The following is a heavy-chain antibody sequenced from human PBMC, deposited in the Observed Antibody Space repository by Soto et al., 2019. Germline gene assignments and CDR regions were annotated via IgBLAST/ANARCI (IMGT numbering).Heavy chain of an antibody. V-gene: IGHV4-34*01. D-gene: IGHD6-13*01. CDR1: GGSFSGYY. CDR2: INHSGST. J-gene: IGHJ6*02. CDR3: ARVRRSTDXSSPEDYNYYGMDV. Sequence: SETLSLTCAVYGGSFSGYYWSWIRQPPGKGLEWIGEINHSGSTNQNPSLKRRGTISEDTSKKQFSLKLRSVTAADTAVYYCARVRRSTDXSSPEDYNYYGMDVWGQGTTVTVSS.